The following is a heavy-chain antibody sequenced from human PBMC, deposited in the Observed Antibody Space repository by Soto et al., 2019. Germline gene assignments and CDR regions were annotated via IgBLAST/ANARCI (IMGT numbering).Heavy chain of an antibody. CDR3: ARDLAYYDSSVLDY. D-gene: IGHD3-22*01. CDR2: INPNSGGT. CDR1: GYTFTGYY. V-gene: IGHV1-2*04. Sequence: ASVKVSCKASGYTFTGYYMHWVRQAPGQGLEWMGWINPNSGGTNYAQKFQGWVTMTRDTSISTAYMELSRLRSDDTAVYYCARDLAYYDSSVLDYWGQRSLDTGSS. J-gene: IGHJ4*02.